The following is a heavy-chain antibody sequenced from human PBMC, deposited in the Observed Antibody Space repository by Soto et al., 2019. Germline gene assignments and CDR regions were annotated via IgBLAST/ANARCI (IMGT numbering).Heavy chain of an antibody. Sequence: SVKVSCKASGYTFISYAMNWVRQAPGQRLEWMGWINAGNGNTKYSQKFQGRVTITRDTSASTGYMELSSLRSEDTAVYYCARDPGYSYGYNWGQGTLVTVSS. J-gene: IGHJ4*02. D-gene: IGHD5-18*01. CDR2: INAGNGNT. CDR3: ARDPGYSYGYN. CDR1: GYTFISYA. V-gene: IGHV1-3*01.